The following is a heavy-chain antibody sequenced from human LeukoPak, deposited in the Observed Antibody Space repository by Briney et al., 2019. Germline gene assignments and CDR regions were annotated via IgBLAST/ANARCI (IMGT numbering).Heavy chain of an antibody. J-gene: IGHJ4*02. CDR2: IYHSGSI. V-gene: IGHV4-34*01. D-gene: IGHD1-26*01. Sequence: PSETLSLTCAVYGGSFSDYYWSWIRQPPGKGLEWIGEIYHSGSINYNPSLKSRVTISVDKSKNQFSLKLSSVTAADTAVYYYARVSSGATTVDYWGQGTLVTVSS. CDR3: ARVSSGATTVDY. CDR1: GGSFSDYY.